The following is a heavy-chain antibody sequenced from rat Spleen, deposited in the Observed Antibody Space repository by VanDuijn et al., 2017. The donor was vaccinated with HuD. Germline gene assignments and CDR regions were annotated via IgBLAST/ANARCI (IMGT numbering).Heavy chain of an antibody. CDR2: IIYDGSST. Sequence: EVQLVESGGGLIQPGRSLKVSCAASGFTFSGYGMGWVRQAPKKGLEWVATIIYDGSSTYYRGFVKGRFTISRDNAKSTLYLQRDSRWSEDKATYYCATQQQPNYFDYCGQGVMVTVSS. V-gene: IGHV5S10*01. J-gene: IGHJ2*01. CDR1: GFTFSGYG. CDR3: ATQQQPNYFDY. D-gene: IGHD1-10*01.